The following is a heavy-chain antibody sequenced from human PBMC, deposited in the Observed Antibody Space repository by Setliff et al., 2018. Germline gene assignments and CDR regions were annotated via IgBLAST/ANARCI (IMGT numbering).Heavy chain of an antibody. J-gene: IGHJ4*02. CDR1: GFTFNNYA. CDR2: ISFDGSDK. Sequence: GGSLRLSCAASGFTFNNYAMHWVRQAPGKGLEWVAVISFDGSDKYYADSVKGRFTISRDNSKNTLYLQMNSLRAEDTAVYYCAKDIDPLKQWLLQGLDYWGQGTLVTVSS. D-gene: IGHD6-19*01. V-gene: IGHV3-30-3*01. CDR3: AKDIDPLKQWLLQGLDY.